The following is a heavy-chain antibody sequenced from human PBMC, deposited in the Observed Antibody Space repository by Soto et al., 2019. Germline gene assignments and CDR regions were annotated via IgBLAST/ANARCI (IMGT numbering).Heavy chain of an antibody. Sequence: QVQLVQSGAEVKKPGASVKVSCKASGYTFTSYYMHWVRQAPGQGLEWMGIINPSGGSTSYAEKFQGIVTMTKGTSTSTIYMELTSLRSEDTAVYSCAQDKDRYVGGMDVWGQGTTVTVS. CDR3: AQDKDRYVGGMDV. CDR1: GYTFTSYY. D-gene: IGHD3-9*01. V-gene: IGHV1-46*01. J-gene: IGHJ6*02. CDR2: INPSGGST.